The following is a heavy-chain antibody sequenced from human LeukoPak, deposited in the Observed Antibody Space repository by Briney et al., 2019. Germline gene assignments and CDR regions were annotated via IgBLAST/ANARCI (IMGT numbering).Heavy chain of an antibody. CDR1: GYTFTSYG. J-gene: IGHJ3*02. V-gene: IGHV1-18*01. CDR3: ARDYYYDSSGYTLGWGYAFDI. D-gene: IGHD3-22*01. Sequence: RASVKVSCKASGYTFTSYGISWVRQAPGQGLEWMGWISAYNGNTNYAQKLQGRVTMTTDTSTSTAYMELSRLRSDDTAVYYCARDYYYDSSGYTLGWGYAFDIWGQGTMVTVSS. CDR2: ISAYNGNT.